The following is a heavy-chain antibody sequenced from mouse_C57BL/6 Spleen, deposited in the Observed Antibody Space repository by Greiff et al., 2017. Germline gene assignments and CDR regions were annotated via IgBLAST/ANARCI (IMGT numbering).Heavy chain of an antibody. J-gene: IGHJ4*01. CDR2: IDPSDSET. CDR1: GYTFTSYW. V-gene: IGHV1-52*01. CDR3: AREGLDYYAKGC. D-gene: IGHD3-1*01. Sequence: VQLQQPGAELVRPGSSVKLSCKASGYTFTSYWMHWVKQRPIQGLEWIGNIDPSDSETHYNQKFKDKATLTLGKSYSTAYMQLSSLTSEESTVYYCAREGLDYYAKGCWGQRTSVPSSS.